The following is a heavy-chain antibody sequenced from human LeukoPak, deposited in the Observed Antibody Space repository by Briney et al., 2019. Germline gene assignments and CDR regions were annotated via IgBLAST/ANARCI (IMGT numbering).Heavy chain of an antibody. V-gene: IGHV4-59*01. D-gene: IGHD4-23*01. CDR1: GGSISSYY. Sequence: SETLSLTCTVSGGSISSYYWSWIRQPPGKGLEWIGYIYYSGSTNYNPSLKSRVTISVDTSKNQFSLKLSSVTAADTAVYYCARDRSGGYSDYWGQGTLVTVSS. CDR3: ARDRSGGYSDY. J-gene: IGHJ4*02. CDR2: IYYSGST.